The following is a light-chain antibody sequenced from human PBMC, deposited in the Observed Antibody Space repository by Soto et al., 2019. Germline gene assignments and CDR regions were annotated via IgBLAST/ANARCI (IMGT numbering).Light chain of an antibody. J-gene: IGLJ1*01. V-gene: IGLV2-14*03. Sequence: QSALTQPASVSGSPGQSVTISCTGTGTDVGGFNFVSWYQQLPGEAPKLIIYEVNNRPSGISHRFSGSKSGNTASLTVSGLQAEDEANYYCSSYTTARTYVLGYGTKLT. CDR2: EVN. CDR1: GTDVGGFNF. CDR3: SSYTTARTYV.